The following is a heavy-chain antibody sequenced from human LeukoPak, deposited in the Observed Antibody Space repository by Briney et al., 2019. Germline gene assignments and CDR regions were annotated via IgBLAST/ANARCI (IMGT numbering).Heavy chain of an antibody. CDR3: GRLAHNAWYAIDF. CDR2: ILPDGSQK. D-gene: IGHD2-2*01. J-gene: IGHJ4*02. CDR1: GFTFSNYD. Sequence: PGGSLRLSCAASGFTFSNYDMSWVRQAPGKGLEWLANILPDGSQKYYVDSVKGRFTISRDNPKNSLYLQINNLRAEDTAVYYCGRLAHNAWYAIDFWGQGTLVTVSS. V-gene: IGHV3-7*01.